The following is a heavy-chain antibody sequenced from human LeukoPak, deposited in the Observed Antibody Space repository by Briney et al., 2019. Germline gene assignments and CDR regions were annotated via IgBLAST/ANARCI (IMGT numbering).Heavy chain of an antibody. CDR1: GGSISSGGYY. J-gene: IGHJ2*01. CDR2: IYHSGST. Sequence: SETLSLTCTVSGGSISSGGYYWSWIRQPPGKGLEWIGYIYHSGSTYYNPSLKSRVTISVDTSKNQFSLKLSSVTAADTAVYYCAREPQTPWYFDLWGRGTLVTVSS. CDR3: AREPQTPWYFDL. V-gene: IGHV4-30-2*05.